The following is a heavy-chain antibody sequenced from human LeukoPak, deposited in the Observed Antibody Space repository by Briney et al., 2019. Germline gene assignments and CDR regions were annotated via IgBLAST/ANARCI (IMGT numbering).Heavy chain of an antibody. J-gene: IGHJ3*02. D-gene: IGHD1-7*01. Sequence: ASVKVSCKASGYTFTGYYMHWVRQAPGQGLEWMGWINPNSGGTNYAQKFQGRVTMTRDTSISTAYMELSRLRSDDTAVYYCASERTWIWNYLNDSIYAFDIWGQGTMVTVSS. CDR2: INPNSGGT. V-gene: IGHV1-2*02. CDR1: GYTFTGYY. CDR3: ASERTWIWNYLNDSIYAFDI.